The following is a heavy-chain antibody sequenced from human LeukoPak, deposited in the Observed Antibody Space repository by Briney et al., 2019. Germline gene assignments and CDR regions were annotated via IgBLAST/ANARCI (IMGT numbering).Heavy chain of an antibody. Sequence: GGSLRLSCAASGFTFSSYEMNWVRQAPGKGLEWVSYISSSGSTIYYADSVKGRFTISRDNGKNSLYLQMNSLRAEDTAVYYCAELGITMIGGVWGKGTTVTISS. CDR3: AELGITMIGGV. V-gene: IGHV3-48*03. D-gene: IGHD3-10*02. J-gene: IGHJ6*04. CDR2: ISSSGSTI. CDR1: GFTFSSYE.